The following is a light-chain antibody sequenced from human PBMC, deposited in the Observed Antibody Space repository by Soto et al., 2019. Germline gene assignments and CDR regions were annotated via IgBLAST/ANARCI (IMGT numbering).Light chain of an antibody. CDR2: STN. CDR3: VLSLPRGVWE. J-gene: IGLJ3*02. Sequence: QAVVTQHPSFSVSPGGTVTLTCGLTSGSVSTSNYPSWYQQTPGQTPRTLIYSTNFRSSGVPDRFSGSILGNKAALTITGAEADDEYDYYCVLSLPRGVWEFGGGTKLTVL. CDR1: SGSVSTSNY. V-gene: IGLV8-61*01.